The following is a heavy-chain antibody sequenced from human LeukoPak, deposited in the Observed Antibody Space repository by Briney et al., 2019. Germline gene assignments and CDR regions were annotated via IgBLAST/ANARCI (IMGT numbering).Heavy chain of an antibody. J-gene: IGHJ4*02. CDR1: GGSFSGYY. CDR3: ARRASGSYSYYFDY. CDR2: IKHSGST. D-gene: IGHD1-26*01. V-gene: IGHV4-34*01. Sequence: SETLSLTCAVYGGSFSGYYWSWIRQPPGKGLEWIGEIKHSGSTNYNPSLKSRVTISVDTSKNQFSLKLSSVTAADTAVYYCARRASGSYSYYFDYWGQGTLVTVSS.